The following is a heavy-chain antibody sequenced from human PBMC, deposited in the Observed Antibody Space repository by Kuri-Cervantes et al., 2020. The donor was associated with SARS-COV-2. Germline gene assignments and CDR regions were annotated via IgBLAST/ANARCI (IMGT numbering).Heavy chain of an antibody. D-gene: IGHD1-1*01. CDR3: ARDSGDWNPDGLDL. Sequence: ASVKVSCKASGYTFRNNDINWVRQATGQGLEWMGWLNPDTGNTGNAKKFQGRVTMTTDTSINTAYMEVSSLSFEDTAIYYCARDSGDWNPDGLDLWGQGTLVTVSS. J-gene: IGHJ3*01. V-gene: IGHV1-8*02. CDR2: LNPDTGNT. CDR1: GYTFRNND.